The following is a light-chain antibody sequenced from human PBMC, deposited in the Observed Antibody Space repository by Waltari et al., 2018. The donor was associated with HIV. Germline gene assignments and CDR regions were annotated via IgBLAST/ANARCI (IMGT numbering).Light chain of an antibody. CDR2: TNN. CDR1: TSNVGSNH. J-gene: IGLJ2*01. Sequence: QSVLTHTPSMSGTPGQRVTISCSGRTSNVGSNHVSWYQQFPGTTPRLVIHTNNQRPSGVPDRFSASKSGTSAFLAINSLRSEDEAIYFCAAWDDGLDTPVFGGGTSLTVL. CDR3: AAWDDGLDTPV. V-gene: IGLV1-47*01.